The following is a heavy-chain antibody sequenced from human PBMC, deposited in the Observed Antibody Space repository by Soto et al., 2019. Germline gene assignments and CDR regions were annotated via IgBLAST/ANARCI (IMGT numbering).Heavy chain of an antibody. D-gene: IGHD2-15*01. CDR3: ARGYRSGGSCYTYYMDV. V-gene: IGHV4-34*01. CDR2: INHSGST. CDR1: GGSFSGYY. Sequence: SETLSLTCAVYGGSFSGYYSSWIRQPPGKGLEWIGEINHSGSTNYNPSLKSRVTISVDTSKNQFSLKLSSVTAADTAVYYCARGYRSGGSCYTYYMDVWGKGTTVTVSS. J-gene: IGHJ6*03.